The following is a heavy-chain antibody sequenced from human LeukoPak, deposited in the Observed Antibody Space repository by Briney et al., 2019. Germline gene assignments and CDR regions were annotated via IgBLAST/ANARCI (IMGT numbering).Heavy chain of an antibody. CDR3: VRGCTNGACNIGGFDN. CDR2: ISSSGSTL. V-gene: IGHV3-48*03. D-gene: IGHD2-8*01. CDR1: GFTFSSFE. Sequence: PGGSLRLSCVVSGFTFSSFEMNWVRQAPGRGLEWVSYISSSGSTLYYADSVKGRFTISRDNAKNTLYLQMNSLRTEDTGVFYCVRGCTNGACNIGGFDNWGQGTLVTVSS. J-gene: IGHJ4*02.